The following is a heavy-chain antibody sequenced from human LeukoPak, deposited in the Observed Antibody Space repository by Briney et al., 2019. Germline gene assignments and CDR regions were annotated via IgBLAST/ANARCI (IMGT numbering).Heavy chain of an antibody. D-gene: IGHD1-26*01. CDR3: ARDRQWELRN. V-gene: IGHV3-53*01. Sequence: TGGSLRLSCAASGFTVSSNYMSWVRQAPGKGLEWVSVIYSGGSTYYADSVKGRFTISRDNSKNTLYLQMNSLRAEDTAVYYCARDRQWELRNWGQGTLVTVSS. CDR2: IYSGGST. J-gene: IGHJ4*02. CDR1: GFTVSSNY.